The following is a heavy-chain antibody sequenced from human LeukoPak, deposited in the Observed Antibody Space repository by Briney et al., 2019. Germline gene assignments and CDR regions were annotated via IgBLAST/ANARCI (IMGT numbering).Heavy chain of an antibody. CDR3: ARDQGITMMDDAFDI. V-gene: IGHV3-33*01. CDR1: GFTFSSYG. Sequence: GGSLRLSCAASGFTFSSYGMHWVRQAPGKGLEWVAVIWYDGSNKYYADSVKGRFTTSRDNSKNTLYLQMNSLRAEDTAVYYCARDQGITMMDDAFDIWGQGTMVTVSS. J-gene: IGHJ3*02. CDR2: IWYDGSNK. D-gene: IGHD3-22*01.